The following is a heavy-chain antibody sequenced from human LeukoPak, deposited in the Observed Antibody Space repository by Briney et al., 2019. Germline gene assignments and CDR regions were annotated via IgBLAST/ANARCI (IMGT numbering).Heavy chain of an antibody. Sequence: ASVKVSCKASGYTFTSNYIHWVRQAPGQGLEWMGVIYPRDGSTSYAQKFQGRVTMTRDTSTSTVYMELSSLRSEDTAVYYCARAALIMIVGDNYFDYWGQGTLVTASS. CDR2: IYPRDGST. CDR3: ARAALIMIVGDNYFDY. V-gene: IGHV1-46*01. CDR1: GYTFTSNY. J-gene: IGHJ4*02. D-gene: IGHD3-22*01.